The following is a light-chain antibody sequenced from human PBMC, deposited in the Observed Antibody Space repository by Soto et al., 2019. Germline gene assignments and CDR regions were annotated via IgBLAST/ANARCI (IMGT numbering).Light chain of an antibody. CDR2: GAS. J-gene: IGKJ5*01. V-gene: IGKV3-20*01. CDR3: QQYDNSIT. Sequence: EIVLTQSPGTLSLSPGETVTLSCRASQSVSSNNLAWYHQKPGQTPRLLIYGASSRATGIPDRFSGSGSGTDFTLTISRLEPEDFAVYYCQQYDNSITFGQGTRLEIE. CDR1: QSVSSNN.